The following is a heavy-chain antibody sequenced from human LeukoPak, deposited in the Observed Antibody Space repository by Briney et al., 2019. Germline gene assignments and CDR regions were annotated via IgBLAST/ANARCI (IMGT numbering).Heavy chain of an antibody. D-gene: IGHD1-26*01. J-gene: IGHJ4*02. CDR1: GFTFSSYG. CDR2: IWYDGSNK. CDR3: ARVSGSYEYYFDY. Sequence: TGRSLRLSCAASGFTFSSYGMHWVRQAPGKGLEWVAVIWYDGSNKYYADSVKGRFTISRDNSKNTLYLQMNSLRAEDTAVYYCARVSGSYEYYFDYWGQGTLVTVSS. V-gene: IGHV3-33*01.